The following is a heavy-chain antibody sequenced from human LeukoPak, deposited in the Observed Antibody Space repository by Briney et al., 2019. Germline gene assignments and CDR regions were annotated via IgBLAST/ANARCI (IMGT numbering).Heavy chain of an antibody. V-gene: IGHV4-59*11. CDR1: GGSISSHY. CDR3: ARALEVTDAFDI. Sequence: SETLSLTCTVSGGSISSHYWSWIRQPPGKGLEWIGYIYYSGSTNYNPSHKSRVTISVDTSKNQFSLKLSSVTAADTAVYYCARALEVTDAFDIWGQGTMVTVSS. D-gene: IGHD4-23*01. J-gene: IGHJ3*02. CDR2: IYYSGST.